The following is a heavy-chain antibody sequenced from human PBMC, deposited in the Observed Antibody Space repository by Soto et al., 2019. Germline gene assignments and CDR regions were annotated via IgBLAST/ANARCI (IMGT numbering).Heavy chain of an antibody. CDR2: IWYDGSNK. CDR1: GFSFSSYG. V-gene: IGHV3-33*01. CDR3: ARDRDQLPFPSFDFDY. J-gene: IGHJ4*02. Sequence: PGGSLRLSCAASGFSFSSYGMHWVRQAPGKGLEWVAVIWYDGSNKYYADSVKGRFTISRDNSKNTLYLQMNSLRAEDTAVYYCARDRDQLPFPSFDFDYWGQGTLVTVSS. D-gene: IGHD2-2*01.